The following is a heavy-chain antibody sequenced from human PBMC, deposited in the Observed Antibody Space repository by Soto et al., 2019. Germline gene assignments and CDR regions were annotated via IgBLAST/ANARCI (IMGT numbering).Heavy chain of an antibody. CDR1: GYTFTSYG. J-gene: IGHJ6*02. CDR2: ISAYNGNT. Sequence: GASVKVSCKASGYTFTSYGISWVRQAPGQGLEWMGWISAYNGNTNYAQKFQGWVTMTRDTSISTAYMELSRLRSDDTAVYYCARTSIATSYYYYYGMDVWGQGTTVTVSS. V-gene: IGHV1-18*04. CDR3: ARTSIATSYYYYYGMDV. D-gene: IGHD6-6*01.